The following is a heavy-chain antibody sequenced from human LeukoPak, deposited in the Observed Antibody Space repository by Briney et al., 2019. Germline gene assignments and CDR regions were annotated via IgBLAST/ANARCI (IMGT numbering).Heavy chain of an antibody. Sequence: ASVKVSCKASGGTFSSYAISWVRQAPGQGLEWMGRIIPIFGTANYAQKFQGRVTITTDESTSTAYMELSSLRSEDTAVYYCAVERDCSSTSCNDRWGQGTLVTVSS. CDR1: GGTFSSYA. CDR2: IIPIFGTA. J-gene: IGHJ5*02. V-gene: IGHV1-69*05. D-gene: IGHD2-2*01. CDR3: AVERDCSSTSCNDR.